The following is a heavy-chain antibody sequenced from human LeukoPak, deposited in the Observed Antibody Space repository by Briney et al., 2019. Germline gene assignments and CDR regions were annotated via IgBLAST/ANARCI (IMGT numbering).Heavy chain of an antibody. V-gene: IGHV1-2*02. Sequence: GASVKVSCKTSGYTFTGYYMHWVRQAPGQGPEWMGWINPNSGGSNYAQKFQGRVTMTRDTSISTAYMELSSLRSDDTAVYYCATRVVAGIPYYFDYWGQGTLVTVSS. J-gene: IGHJ4*02. D-gene: IGHD6-19*01. CDR3: ATRVVAGIPYYFDY. CDR1: GYTFTGYY. CDR2: INPNSGGS.